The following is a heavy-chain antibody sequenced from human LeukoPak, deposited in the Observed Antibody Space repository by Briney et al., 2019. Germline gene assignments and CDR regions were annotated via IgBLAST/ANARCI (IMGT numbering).Heavy chain of an antibody. CDR2: ISYDGSNK. Sequence: PGRSLRLSCAASGFTFSSYAMHWVRQAPGKGLEWVAVISYDGSNKYYADSVKGRFTISRDNAKNSLYLQMNSLRAEDTAVYYCARDGGYSYGWDYFDYWGQGTLVTVSS. V-gene: IGHV3-30-3*01. D-gene: IGHD5-18*01. J-gene: IGHJ4*02. CDR3: ARDGGYSYGWDYFDY. CDR1: GFTFSSYA.